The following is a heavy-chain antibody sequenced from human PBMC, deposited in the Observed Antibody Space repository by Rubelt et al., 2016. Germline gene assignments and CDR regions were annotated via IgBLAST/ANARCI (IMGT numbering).Heavy chain of an antibody. CDR2: IIPILGIA. CDR3: ARDGYNDIWGFFDY. D-gene: IGHD5-24*01. J-gene: IGHJ4*02. V-gene: IGHV1-69*04. Sequence: QVQLVQSGAEVKKPGSSVKVSCKASGGTFSSYAISWVRQAPGQGLEWMGWIIPILGIANYAQKVQGRVTITADKSTSTAYMELSSLRSEDTAVYYCARDGYNDIWGFFDYWGQGTLVTVSS. CDR1: GGTFSSYA.